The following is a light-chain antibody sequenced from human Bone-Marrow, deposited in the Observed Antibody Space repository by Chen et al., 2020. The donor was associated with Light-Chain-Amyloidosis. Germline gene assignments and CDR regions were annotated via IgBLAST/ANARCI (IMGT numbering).Light chain of an antibody. CDR1: SSNIGSNY. CDR3: AAWDDSLSGPV. CDR2: RNN. Sequence: QSVLTQPPSASGTPGQRVTISCSGSSSNIGSNYVYWYQQLPGTAPKLLIYRNNQRPSGFPVLFAVSKSGTSASLAISGLRSEDEADYYCAAWDDSLSGPVFGGGTKLTVL. V-gene: IGLV1-47*01. J-gene: IGLJ3*02.